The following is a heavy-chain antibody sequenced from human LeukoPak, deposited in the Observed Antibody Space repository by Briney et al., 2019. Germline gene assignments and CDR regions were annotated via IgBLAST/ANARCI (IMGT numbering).Heavy chain of an antibody. V-gene: IGHV4-34*01. J-gene: IGHJ3*02. D-gene: IGHD6-13*01. Sequence: SETLSLTCAVYGGSFSGYYWSWIRQPPGKGLEWIGGINHSGSTNYNPSLKSRVTMSVDTSKNQFSLKLSSVTAADTAVYYCARDGAATIPNAFDIWGQGTMVTVSS. CDR2: INHSGST. CDR1: GGSFSGYY. CDR3: ARDGAATIPNAFDI.